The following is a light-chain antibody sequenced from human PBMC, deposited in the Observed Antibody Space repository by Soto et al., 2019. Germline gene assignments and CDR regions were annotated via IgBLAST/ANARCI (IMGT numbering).Light chain of an antibody. Sequence: DIQMTQSPSSLSPSVGDRVTITCRASQSISSYLNWYQQKPGKAPKLLIYAASSLQSGVPSRFSGSGSGTDFTLTISSLQPEDFATYYCQQSYSTPRTFGQGTKVEI. J-gene: IGKJ1*01. CDR1: QSISSY. CDR2: AAS. V-gene: IGKV1-39*01. CDR3: QQSYSTPRT.